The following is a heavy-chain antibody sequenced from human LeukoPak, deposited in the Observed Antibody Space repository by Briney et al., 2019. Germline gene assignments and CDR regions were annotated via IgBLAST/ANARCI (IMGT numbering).Heavy chain of an antibody. V-gene: IGHV4-59*01. CDR2: IYYSGST. Sequence: SETLSLTCTVSGGSITGYYWSWIRQPPGKGLEWIGSIYYSGSTYYNPSLKSRITISVDTSKKQFSLKLSSVTAADTAVYYCARSLTAYSSSYPFDYWGQGTLVTVSS. CDR3: ARSLTAYSSSYPFDY. CDR1: GGSITGYY. J-gene: IGHJ4*02. D-gene: IGHD6-13*01.